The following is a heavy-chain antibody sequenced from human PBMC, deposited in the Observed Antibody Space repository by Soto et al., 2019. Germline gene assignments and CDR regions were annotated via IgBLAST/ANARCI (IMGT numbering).Heavy chain of an antibody. V-gene: IGHV3-11*01. J-gene: IGHJ6*02. CDR2: ISSSGSTI. Sequence: GGSLRLSCAASGFTFSDYYMSWIRQAPGKGLEWVSYISSSGSTIYYADSVKGRFTISRDNAKNSLYLQMNSLRAEDTAVYYCASPMVVISPSDYYYGMDVWGQGTRVTVSS. D-gene: IGHD3-22*01. CDR1: GFTFSDYY. CDR3: ASPMVVISPSDYYYGMDV.